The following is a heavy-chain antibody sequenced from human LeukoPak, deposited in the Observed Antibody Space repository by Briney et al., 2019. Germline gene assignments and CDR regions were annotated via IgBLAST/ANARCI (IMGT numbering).Heavy chain of an antibody. J-gene: IGHJ6*03. CDR1: GFTFSSYW. Sequence: TGGSLRHSCAASGFTFSSYWMSWVRQAPGKGLEWVANINQDGSEKYYVDSVKGRFTISRDNAKDSLYLQMNSLRAEDTAVYYCARAGRGIAARREGYYYYYYMDVWGKGTTVTVSS. CDR3: ARAGRGIAARREGYYYYYYMDV. CDR2: INQDGSEK. D-gene: IGHD6-6*01. V-gene: IGHV3-7*01.